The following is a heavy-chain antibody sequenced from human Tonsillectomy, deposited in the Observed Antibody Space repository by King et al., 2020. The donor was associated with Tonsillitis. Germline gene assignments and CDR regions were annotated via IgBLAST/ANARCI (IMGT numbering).Heavy chain of an antibody. CDR3: AHLLSIQLWLWGPNFDY. CDR1: GFSLSTSGVG. J-gene: IGHJ4*02. D-gene: IGHD5-18*01. CDR2: IYWNDDK. Sequence: VTLKESGPTLVKPTETLTLTCTFSGFSLSTSGVGVGWIRQPPGKALEWLALIYWNDDKRYSPSLKSRLSITKDTSKNQVVLTMTTMDPVDTATYYCAHLLSIQLWLWGPNFDYWGQGTLVTVSS. V-gene: IGHV2-5*01.